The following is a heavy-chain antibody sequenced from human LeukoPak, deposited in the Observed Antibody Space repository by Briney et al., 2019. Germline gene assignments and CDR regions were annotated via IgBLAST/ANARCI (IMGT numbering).Heavy chain of an antibody. CDR3: ARDPIVGDTGGGDY. D-gene: IGHD1-26*01. V-gene: IGHV3-7*01. CDR1: GFTFSSYW. Sequence: GGSLRLSCAASGFTFSSYWMTWVRQAPGKGLEWVSNINGDGSIENYVLSVRGRFSIFRDNAKDALYLQMNSLRVDDTAIYYCARDPIVGDTGGGDYWGQGTLVTVSS. CDR2: INGDGSIE. J-gene: IGHJ4*02.